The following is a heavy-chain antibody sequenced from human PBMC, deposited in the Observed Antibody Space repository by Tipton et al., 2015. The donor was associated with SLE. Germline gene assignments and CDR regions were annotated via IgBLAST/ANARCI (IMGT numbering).Heavy chain of an antibody. CDR2: IYYSGST. Sequence: TLTLTCTVSGGSISSSSYYWGWIRQPPGKGLEWIGSIYYSGSTYYNPSLKSRVTISVDTSKNQFSLKLSSVTAADTAVYYCAIPVGARSYWGQGPLVTVSS. CDR3: AIPVGARSY. CDR1: GGSISSSSYY. V-gene: IGHV4-39*07. D-gene: IGHD1-26*01. J-gene: IGHJ4*02.